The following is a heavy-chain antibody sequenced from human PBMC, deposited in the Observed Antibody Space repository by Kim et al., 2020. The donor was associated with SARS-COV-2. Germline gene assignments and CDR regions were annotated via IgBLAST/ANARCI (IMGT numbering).Heavy chain of an antibody. Sequence: YYADAVKGRFTISRDNSRNTLYLQMNSLRAEDTAVYYWAKQSRAGYNVNYWGQGTLVTVSS. D-gene: IGHD5-12*01. V-gene: IGHV3-30*02. J-gene: IGHJ4*02. CDR3: AKQSRAGYNVNY.